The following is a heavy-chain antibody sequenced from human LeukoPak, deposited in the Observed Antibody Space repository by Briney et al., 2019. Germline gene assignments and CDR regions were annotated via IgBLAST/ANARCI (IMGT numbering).Heavy chain of an antibody. V-gene: IGHV4-59*01. CDR3: ASIVVLTGMGWYFQY. CDR1: TDSIRSYY. CDR2: IYYTGPT. Sequence: SETLSLTCTVSTDSIRSYYWSWVRQSPGAGLEWIGYIYYTGPTNYNPSLKNRVTMTVDTSKNQFSLKMTSVTAADTAVYYCASIVVLTGMGWYFQYWGQGTLVSVSS. J-gene: IGHJ1*01. D-gene: IGHD3-9*01.